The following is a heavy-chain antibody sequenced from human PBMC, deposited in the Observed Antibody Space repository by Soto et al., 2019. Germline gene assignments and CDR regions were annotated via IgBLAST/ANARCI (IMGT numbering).Heavy chain of an antibody. CDR1: GGSFSGYY. D-gene: IGHD6-6*01. Sequence: QVQPQQWGAGLLKPSETLSLTCAVYGGSFSGYYWSWIRQPPGKGLEWIGEINHSGSTNYNPSLKSRVTISVDTSKNQFSLKLSSVTAADTAVYYCARARIAARPGVDYWGQGTLVTVSS. J-gene: IGHJ4*02. V-gene: IGHV4-34*01. CDR2: INHSGST. CDR3: ARARIAARPGVDY.